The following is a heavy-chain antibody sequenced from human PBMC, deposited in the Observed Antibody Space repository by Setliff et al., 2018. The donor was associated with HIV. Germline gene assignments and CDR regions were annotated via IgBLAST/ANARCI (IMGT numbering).Heavy chain of an antibody. CDR1: GDSVSSRSYY. V-gene: IGHV4-61*03. J-gene: IGHJ6*04. D-gene: IGHD3-10*01. Sequence: PSETLSLTCTVSGDSVSSRSYYWSWIRQPPGKGLEWIGYIYYSGSTNYNPPLKSRVTISVDTSKNHFSLKLRSVTAADTAVYYCTRRGADSYYPRPLDVWGKGTTVTVSS. CDR2: IYYSGST. CDR3: TRRGADSYYPRPLDV.